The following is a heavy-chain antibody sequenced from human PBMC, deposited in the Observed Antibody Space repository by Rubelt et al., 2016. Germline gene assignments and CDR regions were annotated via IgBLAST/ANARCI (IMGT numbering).Heavy chain of an antibody. Sequence: EVQLVESGGGLVQPGGSLRLSCAASGFTFSSSSMNWVRQAPGQGLGCDSYISSIRSTIYYADSVKGRFTISRDNAKNSLYLQMNSLRDEDTAVYYCAKVGGGRVGAFDYWGQGTLVTVSS. CDR1: GFTFSSSS. D-gene: IGHD1-26*01. J-gene: IGHJ4*02. V-gene: IGHV3-48*02. CDR3: AKVGGGRVGAFDY. CDR2: ISSIRSTI.